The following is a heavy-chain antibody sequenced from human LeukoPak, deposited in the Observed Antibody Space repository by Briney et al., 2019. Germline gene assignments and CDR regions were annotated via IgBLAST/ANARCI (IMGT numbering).Heavy chain of an antibody. D-gene: IGHD3-22*01. V-gene: IGHV3-23*01. CDR3: AKVPYDRTGYYYFDY. Sequence: GGSLRLSCAASGFTLSSYAMSWVRHAPGKGLEWVSDIRGSGISTYYADSVKGRFTISRDNSKNTLYLQMNSLRAEDTAVYYCAKVPYDRTGYYYFDYWGQGTLVTVSS. CDR2: IRGSGIST. CDR1: GFTLSSYA. J-gene: IGHJ4*02.